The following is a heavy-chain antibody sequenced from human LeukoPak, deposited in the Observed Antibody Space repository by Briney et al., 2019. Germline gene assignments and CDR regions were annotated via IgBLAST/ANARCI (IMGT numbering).Heavy chain of an antibody. CDR2: IKSKTDGGTT. Sequence: GGSLRLSCAASGFTFSNAWMSWARQAPGKGLEWVGRIKSKTDGGTTDYAAPVKGRFTISRDDSKNTLYLQMNSLKTEDTAVYYCTTPGIAVAGPPGDYWGQGTLVTVSS. V-gene: IGHV3-15*01. CDR1: GFTFSNAW. J-gene: IGHJ4*02. D-gene: IGHD6-19*01. CDR3: TTPGIAVAGPPGDY.